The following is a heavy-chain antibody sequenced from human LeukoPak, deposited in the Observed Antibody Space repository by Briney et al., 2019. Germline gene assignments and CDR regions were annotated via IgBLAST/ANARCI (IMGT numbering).Heavy chain of an antibody. CDR3: ARVLGAYCSGGSCYSSWYFDL. D-gene: IGHD2-15*01. Sequence: PSETLSLTCTVSGGSISSSYWSWIRQPPGKRLEWIGYIYYSGSTNYNPSLKSRVTISVDTSKNQFSLKLSSVTAADTAVYYCARVLGAYCSGGSCYSSWYFDLWGRGTLVTVSS. V-gene: IGHV4-59*01. J-gene: IGHJ2*01. CDR1: GGSISSSY. CDR2: IYYSGST.